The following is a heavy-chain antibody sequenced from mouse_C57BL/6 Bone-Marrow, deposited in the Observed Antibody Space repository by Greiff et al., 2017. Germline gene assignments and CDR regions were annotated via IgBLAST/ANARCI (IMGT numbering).Heavy chain of an antibody. D-gene: IGHD2-3*01. J-gene: IGHJ2*01. CDR3: ARVGPGWLLPHYFDY. CDR1: GYTFTSYW. Sequence: VQLQQPGAELVKPGASVKLSCKASGYTFTSYWMHWVKQRPGQGLEWIGMIHPNSGSTNYNEKFKSKATLTVDKSSSTAYMQLSSLTSDDSAVYYCARVGPGWLLPHYFDYWGQGTTLTVSS. CDR2: IHPNSGST. V-gene: IGHV1-64*01.